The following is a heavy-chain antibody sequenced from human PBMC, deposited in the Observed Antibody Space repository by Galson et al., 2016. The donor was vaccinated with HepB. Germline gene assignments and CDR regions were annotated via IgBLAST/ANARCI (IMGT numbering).Heavy chain of an antibody. D-gene: IGHD3-10*01. CDR3: ARQRYDEMGRIYKYYYGKVG. Sequence: SCKASGHTFVDYVVHWVRQAPGQGPEWMGRINPNTGATTLTQKFQGRVSMTWDASVRTAFLDVTSLTSYDTGVYYCARQRYDEMGRIYKYYYGKVGWGQGTTVIVSS. J-gene: IGHJ6*01. CDR1: GHTFVDYV. CDR2: INPNTGAT. V-gene: IGHV1-2*05.